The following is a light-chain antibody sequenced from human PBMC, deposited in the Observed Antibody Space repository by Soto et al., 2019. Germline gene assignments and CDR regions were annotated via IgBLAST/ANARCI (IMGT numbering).Light chain of an antibody. CDR3: QKCKVAPFT. V-gene: IGKV3-15*01. J-gene: IGKJ4*01. Sequence: EVVMTQSPATLSVSPGERATLSCRASESVSRNLAWYQQKPGQAPRLLIYDASTRATGIPDRFSGGGSGTEFTLTISSLQSEDAATYYCQKCKVAPFTFGGGTKVEIK. CDR2: DAS. CDR1: ESVSRN.